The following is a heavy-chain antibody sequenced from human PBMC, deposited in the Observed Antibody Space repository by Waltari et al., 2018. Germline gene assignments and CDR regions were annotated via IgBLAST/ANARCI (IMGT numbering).Heavy chain of an antibody. J-gene: IGHJ3*02. Sequence: QVQLRESGPGLVKPSETLSLTCVISGDSLSSNLFWGWIRQSPEKGLEWIGNIYYSGVTYYSPFIKSRVFMSIDTPRRQFSLKLTSVTAADTAVYYCARVLTTGTVAFDIWGQGTLVTVSS. CDR2: IYYSGVT. D-gene: IGHD1-7*01. V-gene: IGHV4-38-2*01. CDR3: ARVLTTGTVAFDI. CDR1: GDSLSSNLF.